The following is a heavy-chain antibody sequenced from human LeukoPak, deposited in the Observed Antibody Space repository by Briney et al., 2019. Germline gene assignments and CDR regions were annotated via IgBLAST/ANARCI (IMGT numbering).Heavy chain of an antibody. Sequence: KPSETLSLTCAVYGGSISGYYWSWIRQPPGKGLEWIGEINHSGSTNYNPSLKSRVTISVDTSKNQFSLKLSSVTAADTAVYYCARLTMVRGASKYGWFDPWGQGTLVTVSS. CDR3: ARLTMVRGASKYGWFDP. CDR2: INHSGST. CDR1: GGSISGYY. J-gene: IGHJ5*02. D-gene: IGHD3-10*01. V-gene: IGHV4-34*01.